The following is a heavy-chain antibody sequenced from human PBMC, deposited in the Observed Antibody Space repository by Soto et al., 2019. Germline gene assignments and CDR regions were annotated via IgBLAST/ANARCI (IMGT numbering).Heavy chain of an antibody. CDR1: GFTFGDYT. CDR2: ITWDGINI. D-gene: IGHD1-26*01. V-gene: IGHV3-43*01. Sequence: EVQLVESGGGVVQPGGSLRLSCTASGFTFGDYTMHWVRQAPGKGLEWVSLITWDGINIEYADSVRGRFTISRDNSKNSLYLQMNGLRHEDTAFYYCAKAGIAWHWGQGTLVTVSS. J-gene: IGHJ4*02. CDR3: AKAGIAWH.